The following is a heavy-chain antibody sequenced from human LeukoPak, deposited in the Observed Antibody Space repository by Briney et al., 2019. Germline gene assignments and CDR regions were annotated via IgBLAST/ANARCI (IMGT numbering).Heavy chain of an antibody. D-gene: IGHD1-26*01. CDR1: GYTLTSYY. Sequence: ASVKVSCKASGYTLTSYYLHWVRQAPGQGLEWMAIINPSGGSTSHAQKFQGRVTMTRDTSASTVYMELSSLRSEDTAVYYCARDSGSGSNDYWGQGTLVTVSS. J-gene: IGHJ4*02. CDR2: INPSGGST. CDR3: ARDSGSGSNDY. V-gene: IGHV1-46*01.